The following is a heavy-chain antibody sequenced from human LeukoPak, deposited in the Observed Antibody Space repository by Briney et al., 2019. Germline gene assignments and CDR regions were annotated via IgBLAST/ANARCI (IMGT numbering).Heavy chain of an antibody. CDR1: GYTFTSYG. V-gene: IGHV1-2*04. D-gene: IGHD5-12*01. CDR3: AREETKDSGYGDLGY. CDR2: INPNSGGT. Sequence: ASVKVTCKASGYTFTSYGISWVRQAPGQGLEWMGWINPNSGGTNYAQKFQGWVTMTRDTSISTAYMELSRLRSDDTAVYYCAREETKDSGYGDLGYWGQGTLVTVSS. J-gene: IGHJ4*02.